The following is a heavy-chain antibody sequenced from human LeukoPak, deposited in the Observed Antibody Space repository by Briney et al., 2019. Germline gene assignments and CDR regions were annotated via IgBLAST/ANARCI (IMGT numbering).Heavy chain of an antibody. CDR3: ARDSRAAVGGLYNGLDV. CDR2: ISNNGGRA. V-gene: IGHV3-64*01. J-gene: IGHJ6*02. CDR1: GFTFSSYA. D-gene: IGHD6-13*01. Sequence: GGSLRLSCAASGFTFSSYAMYWVRQVPGKGPEYVSVISNNGGRAYYVNSVKGRFTISRDNSKNTLYLQMGSLRAEDMGMYYCARDSRAAVGGLYNGLDVWGQGTMVTVSS.